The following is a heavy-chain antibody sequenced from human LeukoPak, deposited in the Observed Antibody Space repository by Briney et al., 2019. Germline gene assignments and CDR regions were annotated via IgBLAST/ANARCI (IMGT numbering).Heavy chain of an antibody. Sequence: GRSLRLSCAASGFTFDDYAMHWVRHAPGKGLEWVSGISWNSGSIGYADSVKGRFTISRDNAKNSLYLQMNSLRAEDTALYYCAKGTGNWYFDLWGRGTLVTVSS. V-gene: IGHV3-9*01. CDR1: GFTFDDYA. CDR3: AKGTGNWYFDL. CDR2: ISWNSGSI. J-gene: IGHJ2*01.